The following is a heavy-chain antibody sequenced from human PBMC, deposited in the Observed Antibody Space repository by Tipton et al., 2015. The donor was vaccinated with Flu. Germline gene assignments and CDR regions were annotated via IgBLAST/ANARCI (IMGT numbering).Heavy chain of an antibody. CDR1: GDSISGFYY. D-gene: IGHD3-10*01. V-gene: IGHV4-38-2*01. CDR2: IYHSGTT. J-gene: IGHJ4*02. CDR3: ARAGSYHYRSGLGHEGPFFFDR. Sequence: GLVKPSETLSLTCAVSGDSISGFYYWGWIRQPPGKGLEWIGSIYHSGTTSYNSSLKSRVTISKDTSKNQFSLKLTSVTAADTAVYYCARAGSYHYRSGLGHEGPFFFDRWGQGTLVVVSS.